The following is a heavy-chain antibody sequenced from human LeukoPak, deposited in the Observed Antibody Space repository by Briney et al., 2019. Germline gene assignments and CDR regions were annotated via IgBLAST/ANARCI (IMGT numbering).Heavy chain of an antibody. CDR1: GYTLTELS. D-gene: IGHD3-10*01. V-gene: IGHV1-24*01. Sequence: GASVKVSCKVSGYTLTELSMHWVRQAPGKGLEWMGGFDPEDGETIYAQKFQGRVTMTEDTSTDTAYMELSSLRPEDTAVYYCATSYGSGSYYNAGDAFDIWGQGTMVTVSS. J-gene: IGHJ3*02. CDR2: FDPEDGET. CDR3: ATSYGSGSYYNAGDAFDI.